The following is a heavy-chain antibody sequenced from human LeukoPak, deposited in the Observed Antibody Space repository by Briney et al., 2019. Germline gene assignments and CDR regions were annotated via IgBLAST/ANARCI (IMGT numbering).Heavy chain of an antibody. D-gene: IGHD5-18*01. V-gene: IGHV4-39*01. J-gene: IGHJ4*02. CDR3: ARALNENSYAFDS. CDR2: VYYSGST. Sequence: SETLSLTCTVSGGSISSSNYYWGWIRQPPGKGLEWIGSVYYSGSTYYNPSLKSRVTISVDTSKNQFSLRLMSVTAADTAVYHCARALNENSYAFDSWGQGTLVTVSS. CDR1: GGSISSSNYY.